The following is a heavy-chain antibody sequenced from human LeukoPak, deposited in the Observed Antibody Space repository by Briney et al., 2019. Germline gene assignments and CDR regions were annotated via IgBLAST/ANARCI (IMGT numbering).Heavy chain of an antibody. CDR1: GFTFSSYA. CDR3: AKGSGNSAYRSTYHYGMDV. D-gene: IGHD4-23*01. CDR2: ISGGGGNT. J-gene: IGHJ6*02. V-gene: IGHV3-23*01. Sequence: PGGSLRLSCAASGFTFSSYAMSWVRQAPGKGLEWVSGISGGGGNTYYADSVKGRFTISRDNSKNTLSLQMNNLRAEDTAVYYCAKGSGNSAYRSTYHYGMDVWGQGTTVTVSS.